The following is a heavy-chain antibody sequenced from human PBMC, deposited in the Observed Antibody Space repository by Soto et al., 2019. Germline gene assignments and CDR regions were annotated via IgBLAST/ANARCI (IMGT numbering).Heavy chain of an antibody. D-gene: IGHD6-19*01. Sequence: QVQLVESGGGVVQPGRSLRLSCAASGFTFSSYAMHWVRQAPGKGLEWVAVISYDGSNKYYADSVKGRFTISRDNSKNTLYPQMNSLRAEDTAVYYCARDVGSGWYEPYYFDYWGQGTLVTVSS. J-gene: IGHJ4*02. CDR1: GFTFSSYA. V-gene: IGHV3-30-3*01. CDR3: ARDVGSGWYEPYYFDY. CDR2: ISYDGSNK.